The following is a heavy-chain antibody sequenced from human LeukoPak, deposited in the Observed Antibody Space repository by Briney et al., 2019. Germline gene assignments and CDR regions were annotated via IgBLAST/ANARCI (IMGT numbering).Heavy chain of an antibody. J-gene: IGHJ4*02. CDR1: GFTFSSCA. D-gene: IGHD3-3*01. V-gene: IGHV3-23*01. Sequence: HPGGSLRLSCAASGFTFSSCAMSWVRQAPGKGLEWVSAISGSGGSTYYADSVKGRFTISRDNSKNTLYLQMNSLRAEDTAVYYCAKDSRFTIFGVAPLDYWGQGTLVTVSS. CDR2: ISGSGGST. CDR3: AKDSRFTIFGVAPLDY.